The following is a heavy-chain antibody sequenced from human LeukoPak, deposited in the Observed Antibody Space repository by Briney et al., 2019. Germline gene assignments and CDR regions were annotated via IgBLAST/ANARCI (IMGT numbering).Heavy chain of an antibody. V-gene: IGHV4-34*01. CDR1: GGSFSGYY. CDR3: ARGGPLRYWYFDL. D-gene: IGHD3-16*01. J-gene: IGHJ2*01. CDR2: INHSGST. Sequence: SETLFLTCAVYGGSFSGYYWSWIRQPPGKGLEWIGEINHSGSTNYNPSLKSRVTISVDTSKNQFSLKLSSVTAADTAVYYCARGGPLRYWYFDLWGRGTLVTVSS.